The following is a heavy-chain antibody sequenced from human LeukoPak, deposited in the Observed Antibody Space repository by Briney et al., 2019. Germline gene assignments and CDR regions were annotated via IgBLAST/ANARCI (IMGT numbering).Heavy chain of an antibody. D-gene: IGHD4-17*01. CDR3: AKGGSTSRVTTSRVVFGYYYYMDV. CDR2: LSGSGGST. CDR1: GFTFSSHA. V-gene: IGHV3-23*01. Sequence: GGSLRLSCAASGFTFSSHAMSWVRQAPGKGLESVSSLSGSGGSTYHADSVKGRFSISRDNSKNTLYLQLNSLRAEDTAVYYCAKGGSTSRVTTSRVVFGYYYYMDVWGKGTPVTVSS. J-gene: IGHJ6*03.